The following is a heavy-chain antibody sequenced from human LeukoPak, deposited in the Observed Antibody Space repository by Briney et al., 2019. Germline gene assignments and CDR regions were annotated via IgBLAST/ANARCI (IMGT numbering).Heavy chain of an antibody. J-gene: IGHJ4*02. Sequence: SETLSLTCTVSGGSISSYYWSWIRQPPGKGLEWVGDIYYSGSTNYNPSLKSRVTISVDTSKNQFSLKLSSVTAADTAVYYCARGRTYYYDSSGYYSQYYFDYWGQGTLVTVSS. D-gene: IGHD3-22*01. CDR1: GGSISSYY. V-gene: IGHV4-59*01. CDR3: ARGRTYYYDSSGYYSQYYFDY. CDR2: IYYSGST.